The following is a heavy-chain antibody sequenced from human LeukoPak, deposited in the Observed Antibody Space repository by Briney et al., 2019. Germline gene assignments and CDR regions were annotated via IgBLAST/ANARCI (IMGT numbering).Heavy chain of an antibody. V-gene: IGHV1-46*01. D-gene: IGHD2-2*01. CDR3: ARPHACSSTSCFDWFDP. CDR2: INPSGGST. Sequence: ASVKVSCKASGYTFTGYYMHWVRQAPGQGLEWMGIINPSGGSTSNAQKFQGRVTMTRDTSTSTVYMELSSLRSEDTAVYYCARPHACSSTSCFDWFDPWGQGTLVTVSS. J-gene: IGHJ5*02. CDR1: GYTFTGYY.